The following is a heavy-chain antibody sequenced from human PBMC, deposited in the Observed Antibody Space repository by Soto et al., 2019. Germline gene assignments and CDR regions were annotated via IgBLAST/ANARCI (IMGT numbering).Heavy chain of an antibody. V-gene: IGHV3-48*01. CDR2: ISGSSSTI. CDR3: ARDVYSGTWTTEEDV. D-gene: IGHD5-12*01. Sequence: PGGSLRLSCAASGFPFIRYSMNWVRQAPGKGLEWIAYISGSSSTIKYADSVKGRFTISRDNAKNLLYLQMNSLRAEDTAVYFCARDVYSGTWTTEEDVWGQGTTVTVSS. CDR1: GFPFIRYS. J-gene: IGHJ6*02.